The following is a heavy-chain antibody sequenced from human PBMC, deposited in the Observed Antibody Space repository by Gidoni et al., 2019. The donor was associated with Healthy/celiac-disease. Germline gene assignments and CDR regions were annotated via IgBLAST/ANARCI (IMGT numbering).Heavy chain of an antibody. V-gene: IGHV3-11*01. CDR3: ARERETGTGYSSSWSYYFDY. CDR2: TI. J-gene: IGHJ4*02. Sequence: TIYYADSVKGRFTISRDNAKNSLYLQMNSLRAEDTAVYYCARERETGTGYSSSWSYYFDYWGQGTLVTVSS. D-gene: IGHD6-13*01.